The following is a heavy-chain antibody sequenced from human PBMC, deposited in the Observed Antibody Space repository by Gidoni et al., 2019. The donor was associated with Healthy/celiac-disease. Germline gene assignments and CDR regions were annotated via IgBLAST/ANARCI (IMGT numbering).Heavy chain of an antibody. Sequence: EVQLLESGGGLVQPGGSLRLSCTASGFNFSSYAMSWVRQAPGKGLEWVSAISGSGGSTYYADSVKGRFTISRDNSKNTLYLQMNSLRAEDTAVYYCAKDLGHSYGFVPDYWGQGTLVTVSS. CDR3: AKDLGHSYGFVPDY. CDR2: ISGSGGST. D-gene: IGHD5-18*01. J-gene: IGHJ4*02. V-gene: IGHV3-23*01. CDR1: GFNFSSYA.